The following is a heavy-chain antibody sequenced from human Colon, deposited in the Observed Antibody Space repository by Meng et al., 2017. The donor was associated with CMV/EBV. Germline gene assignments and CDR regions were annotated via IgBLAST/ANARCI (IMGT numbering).Heavy chain of an antibody. D-gene: IGHD2-21*02. CDR1: GFTFSSYT. Sequence: GESLKISCAASGFTFSSYTMHWVRQAPGKGLEWVSSISGGNTYIYYADSAKGRFTISRDNTKNSLYLQMTNVSAEDTAVYFCARTAIPLISAAELGSWGQGTLVTVSS. J-gene: IGHJ4*02. CDR2: ISGGNTYI. CDR3: ARTAIPLISAAELGS. V-gene: IGHV3-21*01.